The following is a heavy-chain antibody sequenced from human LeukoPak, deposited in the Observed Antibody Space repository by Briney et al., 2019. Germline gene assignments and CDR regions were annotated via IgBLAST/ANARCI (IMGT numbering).Heavy chain of an antibody. V-gene: IGHV1-69*02. CDR2: IIPILGIA. CDR1: GGTFSSYT. D-gene: IGHD6-19*01. Sequence: GASVKVSCKASGGTFSSYTISWVRQAPGQGLEWMGRIIPILGIANYAQKFQGRLTMTRNTSITTAYMELSSLRSEDKAVYYCARGSVTPFDYWGQGTLVTVSS. CDR3: ARGSVTPFDY. J-gene: IGHJ4*02.